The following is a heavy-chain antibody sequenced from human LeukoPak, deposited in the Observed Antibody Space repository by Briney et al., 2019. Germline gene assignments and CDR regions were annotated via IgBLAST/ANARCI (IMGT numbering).Heavy chain of an antibody. D-gene: IGHD6-19*01. CDR1: GFTFSSYE. V-gene: IGHV3-48*03. CDR3: ASGSDWYKVFDY. CDR2: ISRSGSTM. J-gene: IGHJ4*02. Sequence: GGSLRLSCAASGFTFSSYEMNWDSQAPGKGLEWVSYISRSGSTMYYADSVKGRFTISRDNAKNSLYLQMNSLKAEDTAVYYCASGSDWYKVFDYWGRGTLVTVSS.